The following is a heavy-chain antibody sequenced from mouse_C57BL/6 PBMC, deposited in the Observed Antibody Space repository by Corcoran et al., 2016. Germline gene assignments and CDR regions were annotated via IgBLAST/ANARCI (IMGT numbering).Heavy chain of an antibody. CDR1: GYTFTDYY. CDR3: ARSDYEDYVDY. D-gene: IGHD2-4*01. V-gene: IGHV1-26*01. J-gene: IGHJ2*01. Sequence: EAQLKPSGPEMVKLEASVTISCKASGYTFTDYYMQWVKQSHGKSLEWIGEINPNNGGTGYNQKFKGKATLTLDKSSSTAYMELRSLTSEDSAVYYCARSDYEDYVDYWCQGTTLTVS. CDR2: INPNNGGT.